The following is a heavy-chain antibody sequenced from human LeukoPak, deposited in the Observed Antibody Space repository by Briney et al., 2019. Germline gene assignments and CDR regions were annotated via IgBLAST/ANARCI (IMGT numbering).Heavy chain of an antibody. V-gene: IGHV3-48*04. CDR3: ARASPGVDAFDI. Sequence: GGSLRLSCAASGFTFSSYAMSWVRQAPGKGLEWVSYISSSGSTIYYADSVKGRSTISRDNAKNSLYLQMNSLRAEDTAVYYCARASPGVDAFDIWGQGTMVTVSS. CDR1: GFTFSSYA. J-gene: IGHJ3*02. CDR2: ISSSGSTI. D-gene: IGHD7-27*01.